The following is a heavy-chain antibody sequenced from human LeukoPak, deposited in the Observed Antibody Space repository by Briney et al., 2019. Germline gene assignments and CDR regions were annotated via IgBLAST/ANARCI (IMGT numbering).Heavy chain of an antibody. J-gene: IGHJ4*03. D-gene: IGHD1-26*01. CDR2: IYYSGAT. CDR3: ARAQYSGSCFDY. Sequence: PSETLSLTCTVSVGSISGYFWSWVRQAPGTGLDWIGHIYYSGATNYNPSLRSRVTISVDTSKNQFSLKLRSVTAADTAVYYCARAQYSGSCFDYWGQATLVTVSS. V-gene: IGHV4-59*13. CDR1: VGSISGYF.